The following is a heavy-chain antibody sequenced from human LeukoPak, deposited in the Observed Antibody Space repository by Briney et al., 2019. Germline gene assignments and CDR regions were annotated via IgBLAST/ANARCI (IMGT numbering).Heavy chain of an antibody. Sequence: GGSLRLSCAASGFTVSSNYMSWVRQAPGKGLEWVSAISGSGGSTYYADSVKGRFTISRDNSKNTLYLQMNSLRAEDTAVYYCAKDSRQAQWLALDCWGQGTLVTVSS. D-gene: IGHD6-19*01. CDR3: AKDSRQAQWLALDC. V-gene: IGHV3-23*01. J-gene: IGHJ4*02. CDR1: GFTVSSNY. CDR2: ISGSGGST.